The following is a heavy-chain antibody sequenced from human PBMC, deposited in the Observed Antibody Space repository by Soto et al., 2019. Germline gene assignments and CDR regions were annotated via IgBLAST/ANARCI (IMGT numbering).Heavy chain of an antibody. J-gene: IGHJ6*02. CDR2: IYYSGST. Sequence: PSETLSLTRTVSGCSISSGYYYWSWIRQPPGKGLEWIGYIYYSGSTYYNPSLKSRVTISVDTSKNQFSLKLSSVTAADTAVYYGARVLYFFSLGYPQHYYYTTVMDAWGQGTTVTFS. CDR1: GCSISSGYYY. V-gene: IGHV4-30-4*01. D-gene: IGHD3-10*01. CDR3: ARVLYFFSLGYPQHYYYTTVMDA.